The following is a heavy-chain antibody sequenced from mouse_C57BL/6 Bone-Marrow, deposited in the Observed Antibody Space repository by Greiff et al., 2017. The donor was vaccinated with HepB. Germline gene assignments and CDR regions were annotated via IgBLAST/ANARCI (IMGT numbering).Heavy chain of an antibody. V-gene: IGHV1-19*01. CDR1: GYTFTDYY. CDR3: AMLRYFDV. D-gene: IGHD1-3*01. J-gene: IGHJ1*03. Sequence: EVKLEESGPVLVKPGASVKMSCKASGYTFTDYYMNWVKQSHGKSLEWIGVINPYNGGTSYNQKFKGKATLTVDKSSSTAYMELNSLTSEDSAVYYCAMLRYFDVWGTGTTVTVSS. CDR2: INPYNGGT.